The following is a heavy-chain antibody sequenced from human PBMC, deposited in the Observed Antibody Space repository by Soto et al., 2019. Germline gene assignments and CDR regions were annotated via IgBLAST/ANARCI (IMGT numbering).Heavy chain of an antibody. CDR1: GGSISSSSYY. CDR3: ARHYYCSSTSCYENYYYYMDV. V-gene: IGHV4-39*01. J-gene: IGHJ6*03. D-gene: IGHD2-2*01. Sequence: PSETLSLTCTVSGGSISSSSYYWGWIRQPPGRGLEWIGSIYYSGSTYYNPSLKSRVTISVDTSKNQFSLKLSSVTAADTAVYYCARHYYCSSTSCYENYYYYMDVWGKGTTVTVSS. CDR2: IYYSGST.